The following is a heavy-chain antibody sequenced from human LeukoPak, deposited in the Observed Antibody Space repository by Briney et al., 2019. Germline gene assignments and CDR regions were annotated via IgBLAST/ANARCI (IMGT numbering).Heavy chain of an antibody. J-gene: IGHJ3*02. CDR1: GFTFSSYG. D-gene: IGHD2/OR15-2a*01. CDR3: ARVGGVLLGYAFDI. Sequence: GGSLRLSCAAAGFTFSSYGMHWVRQAPGKWLEWVAVISYDGSNKYYADSVKGPFTISRDNSKNTLYLQMNSLRAEDTAVYYCARVGGVLLGYAFDIWGQGTMVTVSS. CDR2: ISYDGSNK. V-gene: IGHV3-30*19.